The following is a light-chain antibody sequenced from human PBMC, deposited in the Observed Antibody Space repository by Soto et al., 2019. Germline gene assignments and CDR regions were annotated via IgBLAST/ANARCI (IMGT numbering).Light chain of an antibody. CDR1: QSISSY. CDR3: QQSHRAPLT. CDR2: AVS. V-gene: IGKV1-39*01. J-gene: IGKJ4*01. Sequence: DVQMTQSPSSLSASVGDRVTITCRASQSISSYLNWYQQKPGRAPRLLIYAVSILQSGVPSRFRGSGSGIDFTLTTSRLQPEDFAVYYCQQSHRAPLTFGGGTTVEIK.